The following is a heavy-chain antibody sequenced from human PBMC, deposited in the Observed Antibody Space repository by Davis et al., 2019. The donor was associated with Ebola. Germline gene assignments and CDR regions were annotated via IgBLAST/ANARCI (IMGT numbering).Heavy chain of an antibody. CDR2: IIPIFGTA. Sequence: SVKVSCKVSGYTLTELSMHWVRQAPGKGLEWMGGIIPIFGTANYAQKFQGRVTITADESTSTAYMELSSLRSEDTAVYYCARGIAAGRWTGAYYYYYGMDVWGQGTTVTVSS. J-gene: IGHJ6*02. D-gene: IGHD6-25*01. V-gene: IGHV1-69*13. CDR1: GYTLTELS. CDR3: ARGIAAGRWTGAYYYYYGMDV.